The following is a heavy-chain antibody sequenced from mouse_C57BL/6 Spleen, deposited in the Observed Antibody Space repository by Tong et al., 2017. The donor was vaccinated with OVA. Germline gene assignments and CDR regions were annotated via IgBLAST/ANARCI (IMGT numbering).Heavy chain of an antibody. CDR3: ARDSPYWYFDV. CDR1: GYNFISYW. D-gene: IGHD6-1*01. Sequence: VQLQQPGAELVKPGTSVKLSCKASGYNFISYWINWVKLRPGQGLEWIGDIYPGSGSTNYNEKFKSKATLTVDTSSSTAYMQLSSLASEDSALYYGARDSPYWYFDVWGAGTTVTVSS. CDR2: IYPGSGST. V-gene: IGHV1-55*01. J-gene: IGHJ1*01.